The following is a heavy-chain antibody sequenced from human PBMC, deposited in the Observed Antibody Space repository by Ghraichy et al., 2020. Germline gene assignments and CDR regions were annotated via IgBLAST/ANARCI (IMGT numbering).Heavy chain of an antibody. Sequence: GGSLRLSCAASGFTFSSYAMSWVRQAPGKGLEWVSAISGSGGSTYYADSVKGRFTISRDNSKNTLYLQMNSLRAEDTAVYYCAKDRFDYYDSSGRNYYYYMDVCGKGTTVTVSS. D-gene: IGHD3-22*01. V-gene: IGHV3-23*01. J-gene: IGHJ6*03. CDR2: ISGSGGST. CDR3: AKDRFDYYDSSGRNYYYYMDV. CDR1: GFTFSSYA.